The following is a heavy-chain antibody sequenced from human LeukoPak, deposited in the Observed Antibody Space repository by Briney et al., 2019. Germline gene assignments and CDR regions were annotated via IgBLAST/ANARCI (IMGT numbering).Heavy chain of an antibody. J-gene: IGHJ4*02. CDR2: ISPYSGGT. Sequence: ASVKVSCKSSGNTLTGYYIHWVRQAPGQGLEWMGWISPYSGGTNYAQQFQGRVTMTRDTSMTTAYMEVHRLISDETAVYYCARGDSSSWHLDYWGQGSLVTVSS. V-gene: IGHV1-2*02. D-gene: IGHD6-13*01. CDR1: GNTLTGYY. CDR3: ARGDSSSWHLDY.